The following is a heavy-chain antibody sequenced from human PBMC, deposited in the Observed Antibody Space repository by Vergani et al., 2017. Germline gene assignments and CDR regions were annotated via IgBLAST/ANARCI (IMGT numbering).Heavy chain of an antibody. V-gene: IGHV4-34*01. Sequence: QVQLQQWGAGLLKPSETLSLTCAVYGGSFSGYYWSWIRQPPGKGLEWIGEINHSGSTNYNPSLKSRVTISVDTSKNQFSLKLSSVTAADTAVYYRARGAMVRGVITYYYYYMDVWGKGTTVTVSS. D-gene: IGHD3-10*01. J-gene: IGHJ6*03. CDR1: GGSFSGYY. CDR2: INHSGST. CDR3: ARGAMVRGVITYYYYYMDV.